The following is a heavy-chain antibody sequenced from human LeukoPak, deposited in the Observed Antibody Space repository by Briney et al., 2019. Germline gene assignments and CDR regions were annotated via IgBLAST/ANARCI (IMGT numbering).Heavy chain of an antibody. CDR3: ARHQIWLGEFKTTSY. V-gene: IGHV5-10-1*01. CDR1: GYSFTSYW. D-gene: IGHD3-10*01. J-gene: IGHJ4*02. Sequence: GESLRISCKGSGYSFTSYWISWVRQMPGKGLEWMGRIDPSDSYTNYSPSFQGHVTISADKSISTAYLQWSSLKASDTAMYYCARHQIWLGEFKTTSYWGQGTLVTVSS. CDR2: IDPSDSYT.